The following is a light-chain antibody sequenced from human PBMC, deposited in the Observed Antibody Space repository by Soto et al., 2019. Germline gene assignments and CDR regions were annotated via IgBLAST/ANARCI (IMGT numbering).Light chain of an antibody. CDR3: QQRSNWPPT. J-gene: IGKJ4*01. Sequence: EIVLTQSPATLSLSPGERATVSCRASQRVSSYLDWYQQKPGQAPRLLIYDASNRATGIPARFSGSGSGTDFSLTISSLEPEDFAVYYCQQRSNWPPTFGGGIKVEIK. CDR2: DAS. V-gene: IGKV3-11*01. CDR1: QRVSSY.